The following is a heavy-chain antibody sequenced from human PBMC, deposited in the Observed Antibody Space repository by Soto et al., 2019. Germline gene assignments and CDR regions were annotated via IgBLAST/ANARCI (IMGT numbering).Heavy chain of an antibody. J-gene: IGHJ5*02. Sequence: QVQLQESGPGLVKPSQTLSLTCTVSGGSISSGGYYWSWIRQHPGKGLEWIGYIYYSGSTYYNPSLKSRVTLSVDPSNNQCSLNLSSVTASDTAVYYCARAALTFFGVVIVENGWFDPWGQGTLVTFSS. D-gene: IGHD3-3*01. V-gene: IGHV4-31*03. CDR1: GGSISSGGYY. CDR2: IYYSGST. CDR3: ARAALTFFGVVIVENGWFDP.